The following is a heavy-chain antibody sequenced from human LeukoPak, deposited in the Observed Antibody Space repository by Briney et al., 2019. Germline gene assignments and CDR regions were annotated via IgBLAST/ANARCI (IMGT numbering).Heavy chain of an antibody. Sequence: ASVKVSCKASGYTFTSYDVNWVRQATGQGLEWMGWMNPNSGNTGYAQKFQGRVTITRNTSISTAYMELSSLRSDDTAVYYCARVQQHPDFDYWGQGTLVTVSS. CDR2: MNPNSGNT. D-gene: IGHD2-2*01. J-gene: IGHJ4*02. CDR1: GYTFTSYD. V-gene: IGHV1-8*03. CDR3: ARVQQHPDFDY.